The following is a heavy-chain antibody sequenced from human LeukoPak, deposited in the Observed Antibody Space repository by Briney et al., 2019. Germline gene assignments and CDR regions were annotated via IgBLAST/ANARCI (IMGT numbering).Heavy chain of an antibody. D-gene: IGHD4-17*01. CDR3: ARGATVTTFVSSQRDYYYYNGMDV. CDR1: GFLFSSYS. J-gene: IGHJ6*02. CDR2: ISSSSKYI. V-gene: IGHV3-21*01. Sequence: GGSLRLPCAASGFLFSSYSMNWVRQAPGKGLVWVSSISSSSKYIHYADSVKRRFTISRDNSKNTLYLQMNSMRAEDTAVYYCARGATVTTFVSSQRDYYYYNGMDVWGQGTTVSVSS.